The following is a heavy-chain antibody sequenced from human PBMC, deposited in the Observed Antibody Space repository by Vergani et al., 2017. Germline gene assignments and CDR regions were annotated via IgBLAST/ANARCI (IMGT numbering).Heavy chain of an antibody. Sequence: EVQLVETGGGLIQPGGSLRLSCAASGFTVSSNYMSWVRQAPGKGLEWVSVIYSGGSTYYADSVKGRFTISRDNSKNTLYLQMNSRRAEDTAVYYCVGTYYYDRSGYRYYYYGMDVWDQGP. J-gene: IGHJ6*02. D-gene: IGHD3-22*01. CDR1: GFTVSSNY. CDR3: VGTYYYDRSGYRYYYYGMDV. V-gene: IGHV3-53*02. CDR2: IYSGGST.